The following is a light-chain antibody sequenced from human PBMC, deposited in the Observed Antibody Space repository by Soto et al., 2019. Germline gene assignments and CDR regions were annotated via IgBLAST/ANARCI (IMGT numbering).Light chain of an antibody. CDR3: QSYDGSLGGVV. Sequence: QSVLTQPPSVSGAPGQRVTISCTGSSSNIGAGYDVHWYQQLPGTAPKLLIYGNINRPSGVPDRFSGSKSGTSASLAITGLQAEDETDYYCQSYDGSLGGVVFGGGTKLTVL. CDR1: SSNIGAGYD. J-gene: IGLJ2*01. CDR2: GNI. V-gene: IGLV1-40*01.